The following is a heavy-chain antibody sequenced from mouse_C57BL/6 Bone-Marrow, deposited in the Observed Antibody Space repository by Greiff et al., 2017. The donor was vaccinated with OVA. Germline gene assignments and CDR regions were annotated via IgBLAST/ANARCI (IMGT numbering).Heavy chain of an antibody. J-gene: IGHJ1*03. Sequence: QVQLQQPGAELVMPGASVKLSCKASGYTFTSYWMHWVKQRPGQGLEWIGEIDPSDSDTNYNQKFKGKSTLTVDKSSSTAYMQLSSLTSEDSAVYYCARQDYGSSYWYFDVWGTGTTVTVSS. CDR2: IDPSDSDT. CDR1: GYTFTSYW. D-gene: IGHD1-1*01. CDR3: ARQDYGSSYWYFDV. V-gene: IGHV1-69*01.